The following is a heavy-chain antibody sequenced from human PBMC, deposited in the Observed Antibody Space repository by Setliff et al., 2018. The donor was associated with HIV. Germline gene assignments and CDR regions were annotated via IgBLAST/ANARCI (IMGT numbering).Heavy chain of an antibody. CDR3: ATNREMATINYYYYYMDV. D-gene: IGHD5-12*01. V-gene: IGHV1-46*01. J-gene: IGHJ6*03. CDR1: GYTFTNFY. CDR2: VNPTSGST. Sequence: ASVKVSCKASGYTFTNFYLHWVRQAPGQGLEWVGIVNPTSGSTTYAQTFQGRVTMTGDTYTSTVYMEVSSLRSEDTAVYYCATNREMATINYYYYYMDVWGTGTTVTVSS.